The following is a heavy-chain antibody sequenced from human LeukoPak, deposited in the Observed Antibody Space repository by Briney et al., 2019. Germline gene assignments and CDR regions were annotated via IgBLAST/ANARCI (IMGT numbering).Heavy chain of an antibody. CDR3: ARELYYDSSGREGAFDI. CDR2: ISSNGGST. J-gene: IGHJ3*02. D-gene: IGHD3-22*01. Sequence: GGSLRLSCAASGFTFRTYSMNWVRQAPGSGLESVSGISSNGGSTYYADSVKGRFTISRDNSKNTLYLQMNSLRVEDTAVYYCARELYYDSSGREGAFDIWGQGTMVTVSS. CDR1: GFTFRTYS. V-gene: IGHV3-64*04.